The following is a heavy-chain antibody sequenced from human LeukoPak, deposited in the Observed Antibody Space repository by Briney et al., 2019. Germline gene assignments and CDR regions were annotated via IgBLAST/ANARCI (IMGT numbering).Heavy chain of an antibody. Sequence: PSQTLSLTYTVSGGSISSGDYYWSWIRQPPGKGLEWIGYIYYSGSTYYNPSLKSRVTISVDTSKNQFSLKLSSVTAADTAVYYCARDLRYRGYKPPAYYFDYWGQGTLVTVSS. CDR2: IYYSGST. CDR3: ARDLRYRGYKPPAYYFDY. V-gene: IGHV4-30-4*08. J-gene: IGHJ4*02. CDR1: GGSISSGDYY. D-gene: IGHD5-12*01.